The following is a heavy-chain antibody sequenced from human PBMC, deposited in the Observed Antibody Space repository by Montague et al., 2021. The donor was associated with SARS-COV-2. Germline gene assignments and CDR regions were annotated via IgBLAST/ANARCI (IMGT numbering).Heavy chain of an antibody. CDR3: AKRVVVTSYRYFDY. CDR2: IGASGNDT. J-gene: IGHJ4*02. Sequence: SRSLSLSASGFRFSGYAMSWVRQAPGKGLEWVSAIGASGNDTYYADFVRGRFTSSRDNSKNMLYLQLNSLRVEDTAVYYCAKRVVVTSYRYFDYWGQGTLVTVSS. V-gene: IGHV3-23*01. D-gene: IGHD2-21*02. CDR1: GFRFSGYA.